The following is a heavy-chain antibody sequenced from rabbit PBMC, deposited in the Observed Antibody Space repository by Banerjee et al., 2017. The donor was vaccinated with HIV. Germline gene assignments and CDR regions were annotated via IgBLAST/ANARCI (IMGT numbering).Heavy chain of an antibody. CDR2: IDPVFGST. J-gene: IGHJ4*01. D-gene: IGHD2-1*01. Sequence: QEQLVESGGGLVQPGGSLKLSCKASGFDFSSYGVSWVRQAPGKGLEWIGYIDPVFGSTYYASWVNGRFTISSHNAQNTLYLQLNSLTAADTATYFYVRGYDDYGDYDYFNLWGQGTLVTVS. CDR1: GFDFSSYG. CDR3: VRGYDDYGDYDYFNL. V-gene: IGHV1S47*01.